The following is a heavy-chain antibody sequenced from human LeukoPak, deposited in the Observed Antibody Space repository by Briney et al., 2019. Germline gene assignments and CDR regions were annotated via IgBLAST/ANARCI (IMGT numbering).Heavy chain of an antibody. D-gene: IGHD3-22*01. Sequence: GESLRLSCAASGFTFSSFWMTWVRLAPGKGLEWVANIKYDGREKYYVDSVKGRFTISRDNARNSMYLQMNSLRVDDTAVYYCARDRYSDTSRVPFDHWGQGILVTVSS. V-gene: IGHV3-7*01. J-gene: IGHJ4*02. CDR3: ARDRYSDTSRVPFDH. CDR2: IKYDGREK. CDR1: GFTFSSFW.